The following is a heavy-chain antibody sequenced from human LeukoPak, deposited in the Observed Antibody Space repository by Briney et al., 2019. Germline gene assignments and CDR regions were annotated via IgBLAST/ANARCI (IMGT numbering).Heavy chain of an antibody. D-gene: IGHD2-21*02. J-gene: IGHJ4*02. CDR2: INHSGST. V-gene: IGHV4-34*01. Sequence: SETLSLTCAVYGGSFSNYYWSWIRQPPGKGLEWIGEINHSGSTNYNPSLKSRVTISVDTSKNQFSLELSSVTAADTAVYYCASQPGGVTNYFDYWGQGTLVTVSS. CDR1: GGSFSNYY. CDR3: ASQPGGVTNYFDY.